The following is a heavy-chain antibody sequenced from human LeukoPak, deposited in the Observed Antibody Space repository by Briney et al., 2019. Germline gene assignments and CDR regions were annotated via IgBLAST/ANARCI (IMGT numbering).Heavy chain of an antibody. D-gene: IGHD3-10*01. Sequence: GGSLRLSCAASGFTFSSYWMSWVRQAPGKGLEWVANIKQDGSEKYYVDSVKGRFTISRDNAKNSLYLQMNSLRAGDTAVYYCARMRYYGSGSYAFDIWGQGTMVTVSS. CDR2: IKQDGSEK. CDR3: ARMRYYGSGSYAFDI. J-gene: IGHJ3*02. V-gene: IGHV3-7*03. CDR1: GFTFSSYW.